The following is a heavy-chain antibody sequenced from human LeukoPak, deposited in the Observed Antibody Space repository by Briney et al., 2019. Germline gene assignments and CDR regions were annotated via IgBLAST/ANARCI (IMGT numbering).Heavy chain of an antibody. V-gene: IGHV3-21*01. J-gene: IGHJ4*02. CDR3: ARDRDGYNYYFDY. CDR1: GFTFSSYS. CDR2: ISSSSSYI. Sequence: GGSLRLSCAASGFTFSSYSMNWVRQAPGKGLEWVSSISSSSSYIYYADSVKGRFTISRDNAKNSLYLQMNSLRAEDTAVYYCARDRDGYNYYFDYWGQGTLATVSS. D-gene: IGHD5-24*01.